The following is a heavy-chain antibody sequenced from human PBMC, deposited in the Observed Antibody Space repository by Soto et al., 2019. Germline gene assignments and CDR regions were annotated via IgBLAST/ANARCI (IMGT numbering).Heavy chain of an antibody. D-gene: IGHD6-6*01. CDR1: GGSISSYY. CDR3: ARALTKAARFVDFDY. Sequence: SETLSLTCTVSGGSISSYYWSWIRQPPGKGLEWIGYIYYSGSTNYNPSLKSRVTISVDTSKNQFSLKLSSVTAADTAVYYCARALTKAARFVDFDYWGQGTLVTVSS. CDR2: IYYSGST. V-gene: IGHV4-59*01. J-gene: IGHJ4*02.